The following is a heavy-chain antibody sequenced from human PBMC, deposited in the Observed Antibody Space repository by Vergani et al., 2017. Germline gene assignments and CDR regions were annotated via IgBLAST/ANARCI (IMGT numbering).Heavy chain of an antibody. D-gene: IGHD3-10*01. V-gene: IGHV3-30-3*01. CDR3: AKDSGITMVRGVIIKGSYFDY. J-gene: IGHJ4*02. Sequence: QVKLEESGGGVVQPGRSLRLSCAASGFSFGNYAMHWVRQAPGKGLEWVGVISYDGTEKKYADSVNGRFTISRDNSKKMMSLQMNSLRVEDTAVYYCAKDSGITMVRGVIIKGSYFDYWGQGTLVTVSS. CDR2: ISYDGTEK. CDR1: GFSFGNYA.